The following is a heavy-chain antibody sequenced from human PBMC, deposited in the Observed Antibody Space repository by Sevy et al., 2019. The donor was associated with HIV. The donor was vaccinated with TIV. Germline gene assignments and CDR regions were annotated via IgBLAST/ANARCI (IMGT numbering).Heavy chain of an antibody. Sequence: GGSLRLSCKASGFTVCGNYMAWVRLAPGKGLEWVSLIDSGGSTYYADSVKGRFTISRDNAKNTLYLQMNPLRAEDTAVYFCARDRYYDASGYYYYYYGTDVWGQGTTVTVSS. CDR2: IDSGGST. J-gene: IGHJ6*02. V-gene: IGHV3-66*01. CDR3: ARDRYYDASGYYYYYYGTDV. D-gene: IGHD3-22*01. CDR1: GFTVCGNY.